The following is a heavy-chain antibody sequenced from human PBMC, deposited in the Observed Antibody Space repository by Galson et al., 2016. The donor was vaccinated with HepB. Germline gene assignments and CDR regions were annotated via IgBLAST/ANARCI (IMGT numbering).Heavy chain of an antibody. Sequence: SLRLSCAVSGFTVSHXXMIXXXQSXXRGLXXVSXXYRDXXXYXPXSLXXRFIVSIDTSRNTLDLQISNLRADDTAVXYCARGSFRVGNFWSGQYWFDTWGQGVPXTVSS. J-gene: IGHJ5*02. D-gene: IGHD3-3*01. V-gene: IGHV3-66*01. CDR1: GFTVSHXX. CDR3: ARGSFRVGNFWSGQYWFDT. CDR2: XYRDXXX.